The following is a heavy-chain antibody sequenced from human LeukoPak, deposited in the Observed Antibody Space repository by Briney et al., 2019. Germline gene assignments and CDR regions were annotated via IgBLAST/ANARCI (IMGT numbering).Heavy chain of an antibody. V-gene: IGHV3-21*01. CDR1: GFTFSSYS. CDR3: ARDFGSYYRHFDY. Sequence: GGSLRLSCAASGFTFSSYSMNWVRQAPGKGLEWVSSISSSSSYIYYADSVKGRFTISRDNAKNSLYLQMNSLRAEDTAVYYCARDFGSYYRHFDYWGQGTLVTVSS. D-gene: IGHD1-26*01. CDR2: ISSSSSYI. J-gene: IGHJ4*02.